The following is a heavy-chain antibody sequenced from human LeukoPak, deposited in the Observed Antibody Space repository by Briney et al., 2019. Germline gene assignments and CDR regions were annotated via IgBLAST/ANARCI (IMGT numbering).Heavy chain of an antibody. J-gene: IGHJ6*01. CDR1: GFSFSSYS. V-gene: IGHV3-21*01. CDR3: ARNLGIGIAGVEHSYGMAV. Sequence: PGGSLRLSCEASGFSFSSYSMSWVRQAPGKGLEWVSSISIGRTHIYYADSVRGGFSISRDNAKNSLYLQLSSLRAEDTAVYYCARNLGIGIAGVEHSYGMAVWGPGPTVTAS. D-gene: IGHD7-27*01. CDR2: ISIGRTHI.